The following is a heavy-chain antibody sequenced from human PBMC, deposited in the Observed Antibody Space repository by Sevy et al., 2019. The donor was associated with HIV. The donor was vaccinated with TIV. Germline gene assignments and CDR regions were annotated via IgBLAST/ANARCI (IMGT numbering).Heavy chain of an antibody. V-gene: IGHV4-59*01. CDR1: GGSISSYY. D-gene: IGHD3-9*01. J-gene: IGHJ6*02. CDR2: IYYSGST. CDR3: ARDGGYYDILTDNYYYGMDV. Sequence: SETLSLTCTVSGGSISSYYWSWIRQPPGKGLEWIGYIYYSGSTKYNPSLKSRVTISVDTSKNQFSLKLSSVTAADTAVYYCARDGGYYDILTDNYYYGMDVWGQGTTVTVSS.